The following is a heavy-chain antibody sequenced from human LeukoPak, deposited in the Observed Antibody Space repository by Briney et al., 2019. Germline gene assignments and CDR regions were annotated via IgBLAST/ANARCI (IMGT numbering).Heavy chain of an antibody. CDR2: IWSDGSKK. J-gene: IGHJ6*02. V-gene: IGHV3-33*01. D-gene: IGHD3-10*01. CDR1: GFTFSNYG. Sequence: PGRSLRLSCVGSGFTFSNYGMHWVRQAPGKGLEWLTVIWSDGSKKYYADSVKGRFTISRDNSKNTLYVQMNSLRAEDTAVYYCASWRGHLGGRGMDVWGQGTTVTASS. CDR3: ASWRGHLGGRGMDV.